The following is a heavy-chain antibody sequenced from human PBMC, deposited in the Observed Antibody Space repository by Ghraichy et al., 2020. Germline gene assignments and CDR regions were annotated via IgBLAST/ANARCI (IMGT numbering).Heavy chain of an antibody. CDR2: ISYDGNTK. CDR3: ARGVLRGRMSGKFDN. V-gene: IGHV3-30-3*01. CDR1: GFTFSTYA. J-gene: IGHJ4*02. Sequence: GESLNISCAASGFTFSTYAMQWVRQAPGKGLEWVAVISYDGNTKYYADSVKGRFTISRDNSKNTVYLEMNSLRGEETAVYYCARGVLRGRMSGKFDNWGQGTLVTVSS. D-gene: IGHD3-10*01.